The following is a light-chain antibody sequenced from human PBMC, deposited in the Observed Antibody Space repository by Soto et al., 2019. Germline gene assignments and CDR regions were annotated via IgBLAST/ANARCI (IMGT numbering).Light chain of an antibody. CDR2: GAS. CDR3: QQYDNWPLT. J-gene: IGKJ4*01. CDR1: QSVSSN. Sequence: EIVMTQSPATLPVSPRERATLSCRASQSVSSNLAWYQQKPGQAPRFLIYGASTRATGIPARFSGSGSGTEFTLTISSLQSEDFAVYNCQQYDNWPLTFGGGTKV. V-gene: IGKV3-15*01.